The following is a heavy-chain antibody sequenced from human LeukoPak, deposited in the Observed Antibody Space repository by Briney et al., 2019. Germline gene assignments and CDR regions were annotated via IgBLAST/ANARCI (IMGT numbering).Heavy chain of an antibody. CDR1: GYSISSGYY. J-gene: IGHJ3*02. CDR2: IYHSGST. V-gene: IGHV4-38-2*02. Sequence: SETLSHTCTVSGYSISSGYYWGWIRQPPGKGLEWIGSIYHSGSTYYNPSLKSRVTISVDTSKNQFSLKLSSVTAADTAVYYCAREWNYYAFEIWGQGTMVTVSP. D-gene: IGHD1-7*01. CDR3: AREWNYYAFEI.